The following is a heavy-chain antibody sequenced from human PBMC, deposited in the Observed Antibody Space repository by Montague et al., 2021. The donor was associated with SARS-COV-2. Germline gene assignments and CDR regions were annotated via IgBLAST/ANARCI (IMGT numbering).Heavy chain of an antibody. CDR3: ARDPSRQPLLYPIGDYYYGMDV. J-gene: IGHJ6*02. D-gene: IGHD2-2*02. V-gene: IGHV4-39*07. CDR1: GGSICSSSYY. CDR2: IYYSGST. Sequence: SETLSLTCTVSGGSICSSSYYWGWIRPAPGKGLEWIGSIYYSGSTYYNPSLKSRVTISVDTSKNQFSLKLSSVTAADTAVYYCARDPSRQPLLYPIGDYYYGMDVWGQGITVTVSS.